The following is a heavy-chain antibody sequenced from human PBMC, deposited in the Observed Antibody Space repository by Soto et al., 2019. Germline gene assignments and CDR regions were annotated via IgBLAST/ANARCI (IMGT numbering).Heavy chain of an antibody. CDR2: IYYSGST. V-gene: IGHV4-31*03. CDR3: ARTVVAAASSYYYYYMDV. CDR1: GGSISSGGYY. J-gene: IGHJ6*03. D-gene: IGHD2-15*01. Sequence: SETLSLTCTVSGGSISSGGYYWSWIRQHPGKGLEWIGYIYYSGSTYYNPSLKSRVTISVDTSKNQFSLKLSSVTAADTAVYYCARTVVAAASSYYYYYMDVWGKGTTVTVSS.